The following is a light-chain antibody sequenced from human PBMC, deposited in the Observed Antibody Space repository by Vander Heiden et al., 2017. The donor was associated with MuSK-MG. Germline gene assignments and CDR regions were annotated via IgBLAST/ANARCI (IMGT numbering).Light chain of an antibody. CDR1: NLGDKY. V-gene: IGLV3-1*01. J-gene: IGLJ2*01. CDR3: QAWDSGTAKV. Sequence: SSELTQVPSVSVSPGQTASITCSGENLGDKYVSWYKQEPGRPPQLVIYHDTKRPSGIPERISGSTSGNTATLTISGTQALDEADYYCQAWDSGTAKVFGGGTKLTVL. CDR2: HDT.